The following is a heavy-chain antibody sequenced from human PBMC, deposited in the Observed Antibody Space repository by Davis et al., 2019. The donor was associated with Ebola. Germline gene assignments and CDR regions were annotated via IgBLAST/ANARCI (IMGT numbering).Heavy chain of an antibody. CDR2: INPNSGGT. V-gene: IGHV1-2*04. CDR3: ARDGIAAALVDYYYYGMDV. Sequence: AASVQVSCKASGYTFTGYYMHWVRQAPGQGLEWMGWINPNSGGTNYAQKFQGWVTMTRDTSISTAYMELSRLRSDDTAVYYCARDGIAAALVDYYYYGMDVWGQGTTVTVSS. D-gene: IGHD6-13*01. J-gene: IGHJ6*02. CDR1: GYTFTGYY.